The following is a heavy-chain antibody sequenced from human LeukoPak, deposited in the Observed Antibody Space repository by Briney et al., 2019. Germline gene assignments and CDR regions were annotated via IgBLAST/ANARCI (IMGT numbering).Heavy chain of an antibody. Sequence: PSETLSLTCTVSGGSISSGDYYWSWIRQPPGKGLEWIVYIYYSGSTYYNPSLKSRVTISVDTSKNQFSLKLSSVTAADTAVYYCARRSYCSSTSCYLFDYWGQGTLVTVSS. CDR3: ARRSYCSSTSCYLFDY. D-gene: IGHD2-2*01. CDR2: IYYSGST. CDR1: GGSISSGDYY. V-gene: IGHV4-30-4*08. J-gene: IGHJ4*02.